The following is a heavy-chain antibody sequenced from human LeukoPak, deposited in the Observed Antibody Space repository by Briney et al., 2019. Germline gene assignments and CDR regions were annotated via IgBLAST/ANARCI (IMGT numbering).Heavy chain of an antibody. Sequence: AGGSLRLSCAASGFTLISYAMNWVRQTPGKGLEWVSVISGDGGSTFYADSVNGRFTISRDNSKNTLFLQMNSLRADDTALYYCAKGTATSCYTGFDYWGQGTLVTVSS. D-gene: IGHD2-2*02. V-gene: IGHV3-23*01. J-gene: IGHJ4*02. CDR1: GFTLISYA. CDR3: AKGTATSCYTGFDY. CDR2: ISGDGGST.